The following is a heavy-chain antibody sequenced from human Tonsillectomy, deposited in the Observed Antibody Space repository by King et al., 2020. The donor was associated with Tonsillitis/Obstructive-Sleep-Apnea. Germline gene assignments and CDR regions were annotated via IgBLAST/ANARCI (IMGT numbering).Heavy chain of an antibody. CDR3: ARGEIVVVVAATGLYNWFDP. D-gene: IGHD2-15*01. J-gene: IGHJ5*02. CDR1: GGSFSGYY. V-gene: IGHV4-34*01. Sequence: VQLKQWGAGLLKPSETLSLTCAVYGGSFSGYYWSWIRQPPGKGLEWIGEINHSGSTNYNPSLKSRVTISVDTSKNQFSLKLSSVTAADTAVYYCARGEIVVVVAATGLYNWFDPWGQGTLVTVSS. CDR2: INHSGST.